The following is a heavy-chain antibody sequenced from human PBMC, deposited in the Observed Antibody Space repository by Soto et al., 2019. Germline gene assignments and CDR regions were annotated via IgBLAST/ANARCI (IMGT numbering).Heavy chain of an antibody. CDR2: ISHSGPR. CDR3: ATSNPTCPGCYS. J-gene: IGHJ5*02. CDR1: GGSRSSYY. V-gene: IGHV4-59*01. Sequence: SETLSLTCTVSGGSRSSYYWGWIRQSPGKGLEWIGYISHSGPRHYRASLQSRLTMSVETSKNQFSLNLTSVTAADTAIYYCATSNPTCPGCYSWGQGTLVTVSS. D-gene: IGHD3-10*01.